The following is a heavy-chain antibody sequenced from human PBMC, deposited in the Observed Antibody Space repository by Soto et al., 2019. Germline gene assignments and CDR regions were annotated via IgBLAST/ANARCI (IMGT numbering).Heavy chain of an antibody. J-gene: IGHJ6*02. CDR3: ASICSSTSCYGRDYYGMDV. D-gene: IGHD2-2*01. CDR2: IYHSGST. V-gene: IGHV4-30-2*01. CDR1: GGSISSGGYS. Sequence: QLQLQESGSGLVKPSQTLSLTCAVSGGSISSGGYSWSWIRQPPGKGLEWIGYIYHSGSTYYNPSHKSRVTISVDRSKNKFSLKLSSVTAADTAVYYCASICSSTSCYGRDYYGMDVWGQGTTVTVSS.